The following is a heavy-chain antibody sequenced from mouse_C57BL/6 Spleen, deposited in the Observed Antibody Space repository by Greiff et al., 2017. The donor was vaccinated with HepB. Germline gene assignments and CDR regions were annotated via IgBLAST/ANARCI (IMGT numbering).Heavy chain of an antibody. V-gene: IGHV5-16*01. J-gene: IGHJ2*01. Sequence: EVQLVESEGGLVQPGSSMKLSCTASGFTFSDYYMAWVRQVPEKGLEWVANINYDGSSTYYLDSLKSRFIISRDNAKNILYLQMSSLKSEDTATYYCARDHGAYYFDYWGQGTTLTVSS. CDR3: ARDHGAYYFDY. CDR1: GFTFSDYY. CDR2: INYDGSST.